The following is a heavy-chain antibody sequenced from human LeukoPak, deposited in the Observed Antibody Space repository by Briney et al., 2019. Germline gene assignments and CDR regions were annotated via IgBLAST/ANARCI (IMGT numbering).Heavy chain of an antibody. CDR1: GFTFSSYA. CDR2: ISYDGSNK. Sequence: GGSLRLSCAASGFTFSSYAMHWVRQAPGKRLEWVAVISYDGSNKYYADSVKGRFTISRDNSKNTLYLQMNSLRAEDTAVYYCARVMNYYDKEYYFDYWGQGTLVTVSS. CDR3: ARVMNYYDKEYYFDY. V-gene: IGHV3-30-3*01. D-gene: IGHD3-22*01. J-gene: IGHJ4*02.